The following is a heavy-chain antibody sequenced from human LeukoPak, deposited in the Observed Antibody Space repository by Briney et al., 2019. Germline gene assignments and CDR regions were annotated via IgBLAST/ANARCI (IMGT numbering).Heavy chain of an antibody. CDR3: AREKVSQSLGEMATTKSADWFDP. J-gene: IGHJ5*02. D-gene: IGHD5-24*01. CDR2: INTNTGNP. Sequence: GASVKVSCKASGYTFTSYAMNWVRQAPGQGLEWMGWINTNTGNPTYAQGFTGRFVFSLDTSVSTAYLQISSLKAEDTAVYYCAREKVSQSLGEMATTKSADWFDPWGQGTLVTVSS. CDR1: GYTFTSYA. V-gene: IGHV7-4-1*02.